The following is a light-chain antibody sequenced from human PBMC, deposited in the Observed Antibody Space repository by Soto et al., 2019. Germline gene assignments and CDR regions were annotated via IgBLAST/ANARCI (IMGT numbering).Light chain of an antibody. CDR3: QQYSSAPIT. CDR2: GAS. J-gene: IGKJ5*01. Sequence: SPGQRATLSFRASQTVSNTYLAWYQQKAGQAPRLLIYGASSRATGVADRFSGSGSGTDFTLTIYRLEPEDFAVYYCQQYSSAPITFGQGTRLEIK. CDR1: QTVSNTY. V-gene: IGKV3-20*01.